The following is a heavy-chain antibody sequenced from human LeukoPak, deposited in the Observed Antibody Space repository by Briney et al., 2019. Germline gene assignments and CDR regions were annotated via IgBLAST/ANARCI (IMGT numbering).Heavy chain of an antibody. CDR3: ARDVRIYYYDSSPDY. V-gene: IGHV3-30*02. D-gene: IGHD3-22*01. J-gene: IGHJ4*02. CDR1: GFIFNSYG. CDR2: IGHDGRKT. Sequence: GGSLRLSCAASGFIFNSYGMHWVRQAPGKGLGWVAYIGHDGRKTYYADSVKGRFTISRDSSKNTLNLQMNSLRAEDTAVYYCARDVRIYYYDSSPDYWGQGALVTVSS.